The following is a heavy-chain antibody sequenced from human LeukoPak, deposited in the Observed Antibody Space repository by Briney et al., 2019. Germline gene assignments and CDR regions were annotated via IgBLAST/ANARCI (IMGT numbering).Heavy chain of an antibody. CDR1: GFTFSNSG. CDR2: ISSSSSYI. D-gene: IGHD3-22*01. J-gene: IGHJ4*02. CDR3: AGLSSGYY. Sequence: GGSLRLSCATSGFTFSNSGMTWVRQAPGKGLEWVSSISSSSSYIYYADSVKGRFTISRDNSKNTLYLQMNSLRAEDTAVYYCAGLSSGYYWGREPWSPSPQ. V-gene: IGHV3-21*01.